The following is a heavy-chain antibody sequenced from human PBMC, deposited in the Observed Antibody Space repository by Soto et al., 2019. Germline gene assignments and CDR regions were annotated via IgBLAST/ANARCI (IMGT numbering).Heavy chain of an antibody. CDR3: AREKVYYGSGSLDY. Sequence: SEILSLTCTVSGGTISSYYWSWIRQPAGKGLEWIGRIYTSGSTNYNPSLKSRVTMSVDTSKNQFSLKLRSVTAADTAVYYCAREKVYYGSGSLDYWGQGTLGTVSS. CDR2: IYTSGST. CDR1: GGTISSYY. V-gene: IGHV4-4*07. J-gene: IGHJ4*02. D-gene: IGHD3-10*01.